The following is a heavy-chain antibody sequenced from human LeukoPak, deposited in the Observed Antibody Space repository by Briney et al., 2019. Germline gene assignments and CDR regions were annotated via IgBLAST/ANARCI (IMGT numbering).Heavy chain of an antibody. J-gene: IGHJ6*03. V-gene: IGHV1-69*02. D-gene: IGHD4-11*01. CDR3: ATYSNYVYYYDMDV. Sequence: ASVKVSCKASGGTFSSYTISWVRQAPRQGLEWMGRIIPILGIANYAQKFQGRVTITADKSTSTAYMELSSLRSEDTAVYYCATYSNYVYYYDMDVWGKGTTVTVSS. CDR2: IIPILGIA. CDR1: GGTFSSYT.